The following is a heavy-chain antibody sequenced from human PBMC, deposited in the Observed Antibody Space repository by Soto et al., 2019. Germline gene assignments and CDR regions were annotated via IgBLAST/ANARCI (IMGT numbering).Heavy chain of an antibody. CDR3: ARVYYDSSGYYYYYYGMDV. Sequence: GGSLRLSCAASGFTFSSYEMNWVRQAPGKGLEWVSYISISGSTIYYADSVKGRFTISRDNAKNSLYLQMNSLRAEDTAVYYCARVYYDSSGYYYYYYGMDVWGQGTTVTVS. D-gene: IGHD3-22*01. CDR2: ISISGSTI. CDR1: GFTFSSYE. J-gene: IGHJ6*02. V-gene: IGHV3-48*03.